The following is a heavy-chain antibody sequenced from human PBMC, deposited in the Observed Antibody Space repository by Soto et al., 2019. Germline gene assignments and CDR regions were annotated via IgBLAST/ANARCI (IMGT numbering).Heavy chain of an antibody. CDR3: ARVRSSGDSLGY. V-gene: IGHV4-31*03. D-gene: IGHD3-22*01. J-gene: IGHJ4*02. Sequence: SETLSLTCTVSGGSISSGGYYWSWIRQHPGKGLEWIGYIYYSGSTYYNPSLKSRVTISVDTSKNQFSLKLSSVTAADTAVYYCARVRSSGDSLGYWGKGTLVTVSS. CDR2: IYYSGST. CDR1: GGSISSGGYY.